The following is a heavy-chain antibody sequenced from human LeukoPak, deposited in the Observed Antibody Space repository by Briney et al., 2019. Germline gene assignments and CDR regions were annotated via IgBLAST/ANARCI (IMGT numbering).Heavy chain of an antibody. CDR3: AKSNYQLLAPPVFDY. CDR2: ISGSGGST. V-gene: IGHV3-23*01. J-gene: IGHJ4*02. CDR1: GFTFSSYA. D-gene: IGHD2-2*01. Sequence: PGGSLRPSCPASGFTFSSYAMSWVRQAPGKGLGWVSAISGSGGSTYYADSVQGRFTISRDNSKNTLYLQMNSLRAEDTAVYYCAKSNYQLLAPPVFDYWGQGTLVTVSS.